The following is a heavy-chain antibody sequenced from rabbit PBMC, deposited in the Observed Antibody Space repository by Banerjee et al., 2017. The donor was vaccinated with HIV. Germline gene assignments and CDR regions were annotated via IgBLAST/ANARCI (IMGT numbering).Heavy chain of an antibody. CDR2: IGAGSSGTT. V-gene: IGHV1S45*01. CDR3: ARNSYGYGGWDDAFDL. J-gene: IGHJ2*01. D-gene: IGHD6-1*01. CDR1: GFTLSSYW. Sequence: QEQLVESGGGLVQPEGSLTLTCKASGFTLSSYWMWWVRQAPGKGLEWIACIGAGSSGTTYYASWAKGRFTISKTSSTTVTLQMTSLTAADTATYFCARNSYGYGGWDDAFDLWGQGTLVTVS.